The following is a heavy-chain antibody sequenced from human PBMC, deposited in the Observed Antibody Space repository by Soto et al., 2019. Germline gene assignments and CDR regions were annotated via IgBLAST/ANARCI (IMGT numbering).Heavy chain of an antibody. CDR3: ARQSSDYGNYFDR. CDR1: GFTFNSYW. V-gene: IGHV3-74*01. Sequence: GGSLRLSCAASGFTFNSYWLHWVRQVPGKGLEWVARINNDGGGTKYADSVKGRFTISRDSVKNTLYLHMNSLRAEDTAVYYCARQSSDYGNYFDRWGRGTLVTVSS. CDR2: INNDGGGT. J-gene: IGHJ4*02. D-gene: IGHD4-17*01.